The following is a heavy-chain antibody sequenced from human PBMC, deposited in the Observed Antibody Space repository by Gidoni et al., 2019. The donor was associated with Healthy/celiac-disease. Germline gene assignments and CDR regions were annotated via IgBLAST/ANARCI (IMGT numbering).Heavy chain of an antibody. J-gene: IGHJ4*02. V-gene: IGHV3-23*01. D-gene: IGHD1-20*01. CDR2: ISGSGCST. CDR1: GFNLSTYA. CDR3: AKDIRTGFQGFDY. Sequence: EVKLLESGGGLVQPGGARRGSWAASGFNLSTYAMSWVRQAPGKGLEWVSSISGSGCSTYYADSVKGRFTISRDNSKNTLYLQMNSLRAEDTAVYYCAKDIRTGFQGFDYWGQGTLVTVSS.